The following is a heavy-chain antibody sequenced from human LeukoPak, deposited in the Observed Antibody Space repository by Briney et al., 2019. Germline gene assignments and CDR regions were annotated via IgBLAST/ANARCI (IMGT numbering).Heavy chain of an antibody. CDR3: AKAGVTMVRGVSSVNWFDP. V-gene: IGHV3-23*01. CDR1: GFSFSSYA. Sequence: GGSLRLSCAASGFSFSSYAMNWVRQAPGKGLEWVSIIFGNGDTTYYADSVKGRFTVSRDNSKNTLYLQMNSLRAEDTAVYYCAKAGVTMVRGVSSVNWFDPWGQGTLVTVSS. CDR2: IFGNGDTT. D-gene: IGHD3-10*01. J-gene: IGHJ5*02.